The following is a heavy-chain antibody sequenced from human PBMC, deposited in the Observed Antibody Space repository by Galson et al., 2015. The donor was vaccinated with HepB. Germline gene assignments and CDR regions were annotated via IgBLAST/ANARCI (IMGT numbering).Heavy chain of an antibody. D-gene: IGHD6-19*01. CDR2: INHSGST. CDR3: ARDRFLGLIPGIAVAGASRWFDP. V-gene: IGHV4-34*01. CDR1: GGSFSGYY. Sequence: ETLSLTCAVYGGSFSGYYWSWIRQPPGKGLEWIGEINHSGSTNYNSSLKSRVTISVDTSKNQFSLKLSSVTAADTAVYYCARDRFLGLIPGIAVAGASRWFDPWGQGTLVTVSS. J-gene: IGHJ5*02.